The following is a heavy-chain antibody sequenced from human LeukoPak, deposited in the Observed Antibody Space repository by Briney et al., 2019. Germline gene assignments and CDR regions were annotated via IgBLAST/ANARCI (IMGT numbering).Heavy chain of an antibody. Sequence: GGSLRLSCAASGFTVSSNYMSWVRQAPGKGLEWVSVIYSGGSTYYADSVKGRFTISRDNSKNTLYLQMNSLRAEDTAVYYCARGIRAGRGEFFDYWGQGTLVTVSS. V-gene: IGHV3-53*05. J-gene: IGHJ4*02. CDR3: ARGIRAGRGEFFDY. CDR1: GFTVSSNY. D-gene: IGHD2-15*01. CDR2: IYSGGST.